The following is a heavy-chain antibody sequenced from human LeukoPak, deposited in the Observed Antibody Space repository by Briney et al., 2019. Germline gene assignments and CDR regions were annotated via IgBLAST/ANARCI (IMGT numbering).Heavy chain of an antibody. CDR1: GGTFSSYA. V-gene: IGHV1-69*05. CDR2: IIPILGTA. CDR3: ARGQQLGPLSGYYYYMDV. J-gene: IGHJ6*03. Sequence: ASVKVSCKASGGTFSSYAISWVRQAPGQGLEWMGGIIPILGTANYAQKFQGRVTITTDESTSTAYMELSSLRSEDTAVYYCARGQQLGPLSGYYYYMDVWGKGTTVTVSS. D-gene: IGHD6-13*01.